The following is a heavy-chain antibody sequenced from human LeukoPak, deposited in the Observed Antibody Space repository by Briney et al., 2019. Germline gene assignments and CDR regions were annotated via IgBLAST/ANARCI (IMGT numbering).Heavy chain of an antibody. J-gene: IGHJ1*01. CDR3: ARGSWGLWFGELLV. CDR1: GYTFTSYD. V-gene: IGHV1-8*01. CDR2: MNPNSGNT. D-gene: IGHD3-10*01. Sequence: ASVKVSCKASGYTFTSYDINWVRQATGQGLEWTGWMNPNSGNTGYAQKCQGRVTMTRNTSISAAYMELSSMRSEDTAVYYCARGSWGLWFGELLVWGQGTLVTVSS.